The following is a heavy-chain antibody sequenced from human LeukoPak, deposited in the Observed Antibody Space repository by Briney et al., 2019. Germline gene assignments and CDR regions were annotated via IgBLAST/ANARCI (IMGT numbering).Heavy chain of an antibody. CDR2: ISYDGSNK. J-gene: IGHJ4*02. V-gene: IGHV3-30*03. CDR1: GFTFSSYG. D-gene: IGHD4-23*01. CDR3: ARGLYDDYGGNLKPFDY. Sequence: PGRTLRLSCAASGFTFSSYGMHWVRQAPGKGLEWVAVISYDGSNKYYADSVKGRFTISRDNSKNTLYLQMNSLRAEDTAVYYCARGLYDDYGGNLKPFDYWGQGALVTVSS.